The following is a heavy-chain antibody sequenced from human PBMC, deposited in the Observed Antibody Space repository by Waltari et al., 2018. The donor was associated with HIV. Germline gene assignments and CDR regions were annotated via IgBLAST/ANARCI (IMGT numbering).Heavy chain of an antibody. Sequence: QVQLEQSGPELRGPGAAVQISCKTSGYDMMKRYFVDWVRQAPGQGLEWFGQHHPCTGSMKAAPKYRPRILLTTDSATSTAVMELKGLQPDDTAGYVCARVGVAHFDDHRRIFLKYDPDVWGQGTLGTVSS. V-gene: IGHV1-2*06. CDR3: ARVGVAHFDDHRRIFLKYDPDV. D-gene: IGHD3-3*02. CDR1: GYDMMKRYF. J-gene: IGHJ4*02. CDR2: HHPCTGSM.